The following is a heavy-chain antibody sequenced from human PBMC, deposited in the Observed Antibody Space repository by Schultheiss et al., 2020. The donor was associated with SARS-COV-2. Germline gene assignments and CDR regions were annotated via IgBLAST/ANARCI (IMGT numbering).Heavy chain of an antibody. Sequence: GSLRLSCTVSGGSISSYYWSWIRQPPGKGLEWIGSIYYSGSTYYNPSLKSRVTISVDTSKNQFSLKLSSVTAADTAVYYCARYDCSSTSCYQGDAFDIWGQGTMVTVSS. D-gene: IGHD2-2*01. CDR2: IYYSGST. V-gene: IGHV4-59*12. CDR1: GGSISSYY. CDR3: ARYDCSSTSCYQGDAFDI. J-gene: IGHJ3*02.